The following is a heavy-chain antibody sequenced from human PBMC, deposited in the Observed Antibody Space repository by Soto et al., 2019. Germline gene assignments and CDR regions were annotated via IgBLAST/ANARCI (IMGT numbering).Heavy chain of an antibody. CDR2: IFYSGST. CDR1: GGSISSYY. CDR3: ASMIGDPVLSFDS. V-gene: IGHV4-59*01. Sequence: QVQLQESGPGLVKPSETLSLTCTVSGGSISSYYWSWIRQPPGKGLEWIGFIFYSGSTSYNPSLQGRVPISIDPSEYQFSLKLNSVTAADTAVYYCASMIGDPVLSFDSWGQGTLVAVS. J-gene: IGHJ5*01. D-gene: IGHD3-10*02.